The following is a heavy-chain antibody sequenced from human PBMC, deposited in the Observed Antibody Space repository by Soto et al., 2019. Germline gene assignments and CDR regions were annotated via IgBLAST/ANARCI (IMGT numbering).Heavy chain of an antibody. CDR1: GFTFSSYS. J-gene: IGHJ6*02. CDR3: ARDATRYSSNSASDYYYYGMDV. CDR2: ISSSSSYI. Sequence: EVQLVESGGGLVKPGGSLRLSCAASGFTFSSYSMNWVRQAPGKGLEWVSSISSSSSYIYYADSVKGRFTIYRDNAKNSLYLQMNSLRAEDTAVYYCARDATRYSSNSASDYYYYGMDVWGQGTTVTVSS. V-gene: IGHV3-21*01. D-gene: IGHD6-13*01.